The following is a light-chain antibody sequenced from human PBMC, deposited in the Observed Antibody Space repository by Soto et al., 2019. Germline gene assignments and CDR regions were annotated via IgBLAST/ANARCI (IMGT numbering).Light chain of an antibody. CDR2: AAS. J-gene: IGKJ1*01. CDR3: QQSYSTPPWT. Sequence: DIQMTQSPSSLSASVGDRVTITCRASQSISSYLNWYQQKPGKAPKLLIYAASSLQSGVPSRFSGSESVTHFTLTISILQPEYFATYNCQQSYSTPPWTFGQGTKVEIK. V-gene: IGKV1-39*01. CDR1: QSISSY.